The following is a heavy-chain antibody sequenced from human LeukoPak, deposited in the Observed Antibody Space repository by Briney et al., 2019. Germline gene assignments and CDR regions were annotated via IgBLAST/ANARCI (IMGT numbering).Heavy chain of an antibody. Sequence: GGSLRLSCSVSGFSFSSYGMHWVRQAPGKGLEWVAVIWYDGSNENYADSVKGRFTFSRDNSKNTLHLQMNSLRAEDTAVYFCARGSNSGFSIDNWGQGTLVTVSS. V-gene: IGHV3-33*01. CDR1: GFSFSSYG. J-gene: IGHJ4*02. CDR3: ARGSNSGFSIDN. D-gene: IGHD2/OR15-2a*01. CDR2: IWYDGSNE.